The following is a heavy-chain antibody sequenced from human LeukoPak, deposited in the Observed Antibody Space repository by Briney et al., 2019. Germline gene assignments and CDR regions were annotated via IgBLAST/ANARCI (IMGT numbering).Heavy chain of an antibody. CDR3: ARDLELRSWDYYYMDV. V-gene: IGHV1-69*13. D-gene: IGHD1-7*01. CDR1: GGTFSSYA. J-gene: IGHJ6*03. CDR2: IIPIFGTA. Sequence: SVKVSCKASGGTFSSYAISWVRQAPGQGLEWMGGIIPIFGTANYAQKFQGRVTITADESTSTAYMGLSSLRSEDTAVYYCARDLELRSWDYYYMDVWGKGTTVTVSS.